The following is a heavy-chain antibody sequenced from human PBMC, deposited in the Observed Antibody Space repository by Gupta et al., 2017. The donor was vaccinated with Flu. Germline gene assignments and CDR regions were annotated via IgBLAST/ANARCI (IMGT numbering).Heavy chain of an antibody. D-gene: IGHD2-2*01. Sequence: PGQGLEWMGRINPSSGGTKYAQKFQGRVTLTRDTSISTAYMELTRLTSDDTAVYFCARVAYCSTTSCFQPFDHWGQGTLVTVSS. J-gene: IGHJ4*02. CDR3: ARVAYCSTTSCFQPFDH. CDR2: INPSSGGT. V-gene: IGHV1-2*06.